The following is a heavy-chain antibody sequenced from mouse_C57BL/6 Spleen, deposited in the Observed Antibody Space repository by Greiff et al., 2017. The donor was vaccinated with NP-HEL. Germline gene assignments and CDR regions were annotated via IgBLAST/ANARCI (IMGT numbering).Heavy chain of an antibody. CDR3: AREGGAMDY. J-gene: IGHJ4*01. CDR2: ISNTGST. CDR1: GYSITSGYD. Sequence: VQLKESGPGMVKPSQSLYLTCTVTGYSITSGYDWHWIRHFPGNKLEWMGYISNTGSTNYNQSLKSRISITHDTSTNHFFLKLNSVTTEDTATYYCAREGGAMDYWGQGTSVTVSS. V-gene: IGHV3-1*01.